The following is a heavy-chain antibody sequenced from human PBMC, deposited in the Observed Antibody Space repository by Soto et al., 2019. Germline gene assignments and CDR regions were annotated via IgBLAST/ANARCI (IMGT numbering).Heavy chain of an antibody. D-gene: IGHD3-9*01. CDR3: ARGPYYDSLTGYFPHFDY. J-gene: IGHJ4*02. CDR1: GGSVSSGSYY. V-gene: IGHV4-61*01. Sequence: SETLSLTCTVSGGSVSSGSYYWSWIRQPPGKGLEWIGYIYYSGSTNYNPSLKSRVTISVDTSKNQFSLKLSSVTAADSAVYYCARGPYYDSLTGYFPHFDYWGQGTLVTVSS. CDR2: IYYSGST.